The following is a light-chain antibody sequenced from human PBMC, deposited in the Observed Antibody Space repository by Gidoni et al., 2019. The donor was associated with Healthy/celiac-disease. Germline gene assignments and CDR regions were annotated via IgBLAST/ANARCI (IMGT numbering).Light chain of an antibody. Sequence: IQMTQSPSSLSASVGDRVTITCRASQSISSYLNWYQQKPGKAPKLLIYAASSLQSGVPSMFSGSGSGTDCTLTISSLQPEDFATYYCQQSYSTPWTFGQGTKVEIK. CDR2: AAS. V-gene: IGKV1-39*01. CDR3: QQSYSTPWT. CDR1: QSISSY. J-gene: IGKJ1*01.